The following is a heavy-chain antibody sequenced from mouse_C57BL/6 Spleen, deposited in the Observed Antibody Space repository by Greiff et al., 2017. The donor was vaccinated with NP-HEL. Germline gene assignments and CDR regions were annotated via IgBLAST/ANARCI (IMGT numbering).Heavy chain of an antibody. CDR2: IHPNSGST. Sequence: VQLQQPGAELVKPGASVKLSCKASGYTFTSYWMHWVKQRPGQGLEWIGMIHPNSGSTNYNEKFKSKATLTVDKSSSTAYMQLSSLTSEDSAVYYCARIDYGDYYAMDYGGQGTSVTVSS. J-gene: IGHJ4*01. V-gene: IGHV1-64*01. CDR3: ARIDYGDYYAMDY. CDR1: GYTFTSYW. D-gene: IGHD2-4*01.